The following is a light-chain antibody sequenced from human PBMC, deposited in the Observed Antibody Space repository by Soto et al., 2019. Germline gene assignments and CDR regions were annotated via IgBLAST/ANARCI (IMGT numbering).Light chain of an antibody. Sequence: QSALTQPASVSGSPGQSITISCTGTSSDIGAYNYVSWYQQHPGKAPKLLIYDVNYRPSGVSNRLSGSKSGNTASLTISGLQAEDEADYYCSSYAISSAYGFGTGTKLTVL. J-gene: IGLJ1*01. CDR2: DVN. CDR1: SSDIGAYNY. CDR3: SSYAISSAYG. V-gene: IGLV2-14*01.